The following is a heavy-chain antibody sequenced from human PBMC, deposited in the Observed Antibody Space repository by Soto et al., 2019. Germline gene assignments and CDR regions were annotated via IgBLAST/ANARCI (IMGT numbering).Heavy chain of an antibody. CDR1: GFTFNTFE. CDR3: VKGGWLDF. J-gene: IGHJ5*01. D-gene: IGHD3-16*01. CDR2: ISDDSSRT. Sequence: EVQLLESGGGLVQPGGSLRLSCAASGFTFNTFEMSWVRQAPGRGLEWVSFISDDSSRTYYADAVKGRFTISRDNAKYTRYLQMNSLTAEDTAVYACVKGGWLDFWGQGTLVTVSS. V-gene: IGHV3-23*01.